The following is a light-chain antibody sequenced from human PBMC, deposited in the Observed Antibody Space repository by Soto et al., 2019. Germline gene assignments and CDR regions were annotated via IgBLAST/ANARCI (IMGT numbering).Light chain of an antibody. CDR1: SSNIGSST. J-gene: IGLJ2*01. V-gene: IGLV1-44*01. CDR3: TAWDDSLSAVV. Sequence: QAVVTQPPSTSGTPGHRVTISCSGTSSNIGSSTVNWYQQIPGTAPKLLIYGNDQRPSGVPDRFSGSKSGTSVFLAISGLQSEDEADYYCTAWDDSLSAVVFGGGTKVTVL. CDR2: GND.